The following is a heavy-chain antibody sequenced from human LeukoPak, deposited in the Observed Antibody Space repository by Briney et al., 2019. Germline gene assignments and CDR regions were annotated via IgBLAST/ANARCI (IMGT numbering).Heavy chain of an antibody. D-gene: IGHD3-10*01. V-gene: IGHV3-23*01. J-gene: IGHJ4*02. CDR3: AKAAGWFGELLPGGFDY. CDR2: ISYSGGST. Sequence: GGSLRLSCAASGFTFSSYAMSWVRQAPGKGLEWVSGISYSGGSTYYADSVKGRFTISRDNSKNTLYLQMNSLRAEDTAVYYCAKAAGWFGELLPGGFDYWGQRTLVTVSS. CDR1: GFTFSSYA.